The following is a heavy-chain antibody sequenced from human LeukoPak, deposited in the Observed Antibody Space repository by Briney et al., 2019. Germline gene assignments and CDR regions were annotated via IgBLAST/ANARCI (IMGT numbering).Heavy chain of an antibody. Sequence: PGGSLRLSCAASGFTFSSYAMSWVRQAPGKGLEWVSAISGSGGSTYYADSVKGRFTISRDNSKNTLYLQMNGLRAEDTAVYYCARKPVVAATTFQHWGQGTLVTVSS. J-gene: IGHJ1*01. CDR1: GFTFSSYA. CDR3: ARKPVVAATTFQH. CDR2: ISGSGGST. D-gene: IGHD2-15*01. V-gene: IGHV3-23*01.